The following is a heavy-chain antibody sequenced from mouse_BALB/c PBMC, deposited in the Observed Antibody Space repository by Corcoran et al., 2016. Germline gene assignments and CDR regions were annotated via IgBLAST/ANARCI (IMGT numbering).Heavy chain of an antibody. V-gene: IGHV14-3*02. J-gene: IGHJ2*01. Sequence: VQLQQTGAELVKPGASVKLSCTASGFNIKDTYMHWVKQRPEQGLEWIGRIDPANGNTKYDPKFQGKATITADTSSNTAYLQLSSLTSEDTAVYYCARGRARAPYYFDYWGQGTTLTVSS. CDR2: IDPANGNT. D-gene: IGHD3-1*01. CDR1: GFNIKDTY. CDR3: ARGRARAPYYFDY.